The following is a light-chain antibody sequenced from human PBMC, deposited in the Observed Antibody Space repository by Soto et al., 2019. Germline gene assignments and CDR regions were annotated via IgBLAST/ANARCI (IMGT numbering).Light chain of an antibody. CDR2: DAS. J-gene: IGKJ4*01. CDR1: QSVSSY. CDR3: QQYNNWPLT. Sequence: EIVLTQSPATLALSPWERATLSCRASQSVSSYLAWYQQKPGQAPRLLIYDASNRATGIPARFSGSGSGTDFTLTISSLEPEDFAVYYCQQYNNWPLTFGGGTKV. V-gene: IGKV3-11*01.